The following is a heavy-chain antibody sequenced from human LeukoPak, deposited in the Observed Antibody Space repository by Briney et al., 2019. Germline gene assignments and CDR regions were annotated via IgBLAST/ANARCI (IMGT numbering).Heavy chain of an antibody. D-gene: IGHD3-10*01. V-gene: IGHV1-46*01. J-gene: IGHJ4*02. CDR3: ARAGIFDY. CDR2: INPSGGST. CDR1: GYTFTIYY. Sequence: ASVKVSFKASGYTFTIYYIHWVRQAPGQGLEWVGIINPSGGSTSYAQKFQGRVTMTRDTSTSTVYMELSSLRSEDTAVYYCARAGIFDYWGQGTLVTVSS.